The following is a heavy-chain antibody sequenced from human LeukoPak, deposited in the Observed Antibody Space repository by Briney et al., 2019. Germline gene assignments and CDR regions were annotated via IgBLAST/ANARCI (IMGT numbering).Heavy chain of an antibody. V-gene: IGHV1-69*04. CDR2: IIPILGIA. J-gene: IGHJ3*02. Sequence: SVKVSCKASGYTFTSYAISWVRQAPGQGLEWMGRIIPILGIANYAQKFQGRVTITADKSTSTAYMELSSLRSEDTAVYYCARVPVTVTTGWHAFDIWGQGTMVTVSS. CDR1: GYTFTSYA. D-gene: IGHD4-17*01. CDR3: ARVPVTVTTGWHAFDI.